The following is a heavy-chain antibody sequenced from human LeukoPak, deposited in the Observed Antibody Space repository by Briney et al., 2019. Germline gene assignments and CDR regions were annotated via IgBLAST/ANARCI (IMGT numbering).Heavy chain of an antibody. J-gene: IGHJ6*03. V-gene: IGHV1-2*06. CDR3: ARGFTDCSNGVCYSGDYYYFMDV. D-gene: IGHD2-8*01. CDR1: GYTFTDYY. CDR2: INPNNGVT. Sequence: RASVKVSCKASGYTFTDYYMHWVRQAPGQGLEWMGRINPNNGVTNYPQKFQGRVTMTRDTSISTAYMELSSLRSDDTAIYYCARGFTDCSNGVCYSGDYYYFMDVWGTGTTVTVSS.